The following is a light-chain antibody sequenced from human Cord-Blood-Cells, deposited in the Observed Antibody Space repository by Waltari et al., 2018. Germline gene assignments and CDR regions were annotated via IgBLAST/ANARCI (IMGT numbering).Light chain of an antibody. J-gene: IGLJ3*02. CDR1: NIGSKS. Sequence: SYVLTQPPSVSVAPGKTARITCGGNNIGSKSVHWYQQKPGQAPVLVIYYDSDRPSGSPGRFSGSNSGNTATRTISRVEAGDEADYYCQVWDSSSDHRVFGGGTKLTVL. CDR3: QVWDSSSDHRV. V-gene: IGLV3-21*04. CDR2: YDS.